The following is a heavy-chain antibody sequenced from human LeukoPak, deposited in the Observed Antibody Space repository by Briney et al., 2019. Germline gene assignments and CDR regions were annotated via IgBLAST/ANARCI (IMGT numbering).Heavy chain of an antibody. CDR2: INTDGSST. CDR1: GFTFDDYA. V-gene: IGHV3-74*01. Sequence: PGRSLRLSCAASGFTFDDYAMHWVRQAPGKGLVWVSRINTDGSSTSYADSVRGRFTISRDNAKNTLYLQMNSLRAEDTAVYYCARDPMNFQHWGQGTLVTVSS. CDR3: ARDPMNFQH. J-gene: IGHJ1*01.